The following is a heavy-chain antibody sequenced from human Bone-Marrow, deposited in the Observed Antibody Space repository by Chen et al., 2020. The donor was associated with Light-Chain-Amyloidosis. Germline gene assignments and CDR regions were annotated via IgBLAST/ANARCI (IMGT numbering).Heavy chain of an antibody. J-gene: IGHJ3*02. CDR2: IYHSGST. V-gene: IGHV4-38-2*02. Sequence: QVQLQESGPGLVKPSETLSLTCTVSGYSISSGYYWGWIRQPPGKGLEWIGSIYHSGSTYYNPSLKRRVTISVDTSKNQFSLKLSSVTAADTAVYYCAMERITIFGVPPDAFDIWGQGTMVTVSS. CDR1: GYSISSGYY. D-gene: IGHD3-3*01. CDR3: AMERITIFGVPPDAFDI.